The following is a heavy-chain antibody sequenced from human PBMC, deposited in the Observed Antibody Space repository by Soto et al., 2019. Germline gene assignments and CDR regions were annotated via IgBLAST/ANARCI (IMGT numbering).Heavy chain of an antibody. CDR1: GGSISSSSYY. CDR3: ARLVRQWLFYSFDY. D-gene: IGHD6-19*01. CDR2: IYYSGST. Sequence: QLQLQESGPGLVKPSETLSLTCTVSGGSISSSSYYWGWIRQPPGKGLEWIGSIYYSGSTYYNPSLKSRVTISVDTSKNQFSLKLSSVTAADTAVYYCARLVRQWLFYSFDYWGQGTLVTVSS. J-gene: IGHJ4*02. V-gene: IGHV4-39*01.